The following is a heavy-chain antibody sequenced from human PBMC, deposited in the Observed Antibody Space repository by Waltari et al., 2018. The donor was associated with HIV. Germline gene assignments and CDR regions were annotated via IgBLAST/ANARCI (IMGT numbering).Heavy chain of an antibody. V-gene: IGHV1-2*02. CDR1: GYTFTDNY. Sequence: QVELVQSGAEVKKPGASVKVSCKAYGYTFTDNYIHWVRQAPGHGLEWMGWINPKSGGTKHAQKFQGRVTMTRDTSMSTVYMEVSRLTSDDTAVYYCARGGASTTPRDYNYYGLDVWGQGTTVTVSS. CDR3: ARGGASTTPRDYNYYGLDV. D-gene: IGHD2-2*01. J-gene: IGHJ6*02. CDR2: INPKSGGT.